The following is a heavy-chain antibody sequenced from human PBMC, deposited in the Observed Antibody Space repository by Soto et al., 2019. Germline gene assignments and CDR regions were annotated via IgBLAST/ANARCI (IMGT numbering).Heavy chain of an antibody. Sequence: QVQLQESGPGLVKPSGTLSLTCAVSGGSISSSNWWSWVRQPPGKGLEWIGEIYHSGNTNYNPSLKSRVTISVDKSKTQFSLQLSSVTAADTAVYYCARVRYSGWYHPCFDYWGQGTLVTVSS. D-gene: IGHD6-19*01. CDR1: GGSISSSNW. J-gene: IGHJ4*02. CDR3: ARVRYSGWYHPCFDY. CDR2: IYHSGNT. V-gene: IGHV4-4*02.